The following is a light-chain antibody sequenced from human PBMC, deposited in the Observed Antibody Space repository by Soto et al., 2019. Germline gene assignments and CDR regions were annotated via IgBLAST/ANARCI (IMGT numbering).Light chain of an antibody. CDR1: SGHSSYI. CDR3: GTWDSNTQVV. J-gene: IGLJ2*01. Sequence: QLVLTQSSSASASLGSSVKLTCTLSSGHSSYIIAWHQQQPGKAPRYLMKLEGSGSYNKGSGVPDRFSGSSSGADRYLTISNLQFEDEADYYCGTWDSNTQVVFGGGTKLTVL. V-gene: IGLV4-60*02. CDR2: LEGSGSY.